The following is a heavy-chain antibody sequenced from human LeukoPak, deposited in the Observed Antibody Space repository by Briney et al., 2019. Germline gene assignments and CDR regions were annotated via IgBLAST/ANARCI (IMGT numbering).Heavy chain of an antibody. CDR2: INPNSGGT. CDR1: GYTFTGYY. J-gene: IGHJ4*02. D-gene: IGHD3-10*01. V-gene: IGHV1-2*06. Sequence: GAPVKVSCKASGYTFTGYYMHWVRQALGQGLEWMGRINPNSGGTNYAQKFQGRVTMTRDTSISTAYMELSRLRSDDTAVYYCAREKLWFGELPPDYWGQGTLVTVSS. CDR3: AREKLWFGELPPDY.